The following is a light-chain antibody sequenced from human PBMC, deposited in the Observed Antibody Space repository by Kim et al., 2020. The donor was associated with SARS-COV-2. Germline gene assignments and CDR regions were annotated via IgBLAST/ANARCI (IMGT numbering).Light chain of an antibody. Sequence: SQGERATLSCRASQSVSSTYLAWYQQKPGQAPRLLIYGASSRATGIPDRFSGSGSGTDFTLTISRLEPEDFAVYYCQLYGSSPWTFGQGTKVDIK. CDR3: QLYGSSPWT. CDR2: GAS. J-gene: IGKJ1*01. V-gene: IGKV3-20*01. CDR1: QSVSSTY.